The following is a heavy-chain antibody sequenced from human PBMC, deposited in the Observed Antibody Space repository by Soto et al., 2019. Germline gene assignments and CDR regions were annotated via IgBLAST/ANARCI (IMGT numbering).Heavy chain of an antibody. J-gene: IGHJ4*02. D-gene: IGHD6-6*01. CDR2: ISGSGGST. CDR3: ANPSSSPVAARLGF. CDR1: GFTFSSYA. V-gene: IGHV3-23*01. Sequence: GGSLRLSCAASGFTFSSYAMSWVRQAPGKGLEWVSAISGSGGSTYYADSVKGRFTISRDNSKNTLYLQMNSLRAEDTAVYYCANPSSSPVAARLGFWGQGTLVTVSS.